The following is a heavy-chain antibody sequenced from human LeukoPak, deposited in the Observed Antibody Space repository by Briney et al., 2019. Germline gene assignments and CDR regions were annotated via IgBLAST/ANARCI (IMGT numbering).Heavy chain of an antibody. V-gene: IGHV1-2*02. D-gene: IGHD3-3*01. CDR1: GGTFSSYA. CDR3: ARDLSFWVPDY. CDR2: INPNSGGT. Sequence: EASVKVSCKASGGTFSSYAISWVRQAPGQGLEWMGWINPNSGGTNYAQKFQGRVTMTRDTSISTAYMELSRLRSDDTAVYYCARDLSFWVPDYWGQGTLVTVSS. J-gene: IGHJ4*02.